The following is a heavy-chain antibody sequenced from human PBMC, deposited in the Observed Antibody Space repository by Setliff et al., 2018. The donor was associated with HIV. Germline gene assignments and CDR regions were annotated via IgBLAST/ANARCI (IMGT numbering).Heavy chain of an antibody. J-gene: IGHJ2*01. Sequence: PSETLSLTCAVYRGSFSHYYWTWIRQSPGKGLEWIAEINQERTTFYNPSLKSRVTMSLDTSRNEVSLRLNSVTAADTATYFCARVRFNFDNVRCFDLWGPGTLVTVSS. D-gene: IGHD1-20*01. CDR2: INQERTT. CDR3: ARVRFNFDNVRCFDL. CDR1: RGSFSHYY. V-gene: IGHV4-34*01.